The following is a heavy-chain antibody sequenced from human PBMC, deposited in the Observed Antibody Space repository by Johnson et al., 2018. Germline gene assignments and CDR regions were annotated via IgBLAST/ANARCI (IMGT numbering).Heavy chain of an antibody. CDR2: ISSSSTTI. V-gene: IGHV3-48*01. CDR3: AREFPTYGEGLCHH. CDR1: GFTFSSYS. Sequence: EVQLLESGGGLVQPGGSLRLSCAASGFTFSSYSMNWVRQAPGKGLEWLSYISSSSTTIYYADSVKGRFTISGHKAKNSRFRQMNSLRAEDKAVYYCAREFPTYGEGLCHHWGQGTLVTVSS. J-gene: IGHJ1*01. D-gene: IGHD2-21*01.